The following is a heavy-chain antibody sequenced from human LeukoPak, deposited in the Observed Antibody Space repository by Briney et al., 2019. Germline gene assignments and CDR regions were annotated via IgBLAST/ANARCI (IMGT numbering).Heavy chain of an antibody. D-gene: IGHD3-10*01. CDR2: INPSGGST. J-gene: IGHJ6*02. CDR3: ASGITMVRGVYYYYGMDV. CDR1: GYTFTSYY. V-gene: IGHV1-46*01. Sequence: GASVKGSCKASGYTFTSYYMHWVRQAPGQGLEWMGIINPSGGSTSYAQKFQGRVTMTRDTSTSTVYMELSSLRSEDTAVYHCASGITMVRGVYYYYGMDVWGQGTTVTVSS.